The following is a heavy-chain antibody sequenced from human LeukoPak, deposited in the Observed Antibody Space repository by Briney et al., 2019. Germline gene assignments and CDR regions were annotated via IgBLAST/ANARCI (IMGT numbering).Heavy chain of an antibody. CDR2: IYYSGST. CDR1: GGSISSSGNS. D-gene: IGHD2-21*02. CDR3: ASQHIVVVTDDAFDI. Sequence: PSETLSLTCTVSGGSISSSGNSWGWIRQPPGKGLEWIGSIYYSGSTYYNPSLKSRVTISVDTSKNQFSLKLSSVTAADTAVYYCASQHIVVVTDDAFDIWGQGTMVTVSS. J-gene: IGHJ3*02. V-gene: IGHV4-39*07.